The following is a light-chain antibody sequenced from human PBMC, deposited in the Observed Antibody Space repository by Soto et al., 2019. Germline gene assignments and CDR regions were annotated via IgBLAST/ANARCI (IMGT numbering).Light chain of an antibody. CDR2: DAS. J-gene: IGKJ4*01. Sequence: DIQMTQSPSSLSASVGDRVTITCQASQGISNYLNWYQQKPGKAPKLIIYDASNLETGVPSRFRGTGSGTDFTFTISNLQPEDVATYYCKQYDSRITFGGGTKVEIK. V-gene: IGKV1-33*01. CDR3: KQYDSRIT. CDR1: QGISNY.